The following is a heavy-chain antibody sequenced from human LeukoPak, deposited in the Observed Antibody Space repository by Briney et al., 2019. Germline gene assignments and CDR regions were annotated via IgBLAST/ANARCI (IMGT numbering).Heavy chain of an antibody. CDR1: GFTFSNYG. J-gene: IGHJ4*02. Sequence: PGGSLRLSCAASGFTFSNYGMRWVRQAPGKGLEWVAIIWYDGSNKYYADSVKGRFTISRDNSKTTLSLQMTSLRAEDTAVYYCARDHRSGYSDYWGQGTLVTVSS. D-gene: IGHD3-22*01. V-gene: IGHV3-33*01. CDR2: IWYDGSNK. CDR3: ARDHRSGYSDY.